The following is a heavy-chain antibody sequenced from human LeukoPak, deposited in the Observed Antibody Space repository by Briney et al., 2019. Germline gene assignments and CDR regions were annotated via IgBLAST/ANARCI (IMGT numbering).Heavy chain of an antibody. CDR3: AGVDDSNVFDL. CDR1: GGSISSYY. CDR2: IYYSGST. D-gene: IGHD3-22*01. J-gene: IGHJ2*01. Sequence: SETLSLTCTVSGGSISSYYWSWIRQPPGKGLEWIGYIYYSGSTNYNPSLRSRVTISVDTSKNQFSLKLSSVTAADTAVYYCAGVDDSNVFDLWGRGTLVTVSS. V-gene: IGHV4-59*01.